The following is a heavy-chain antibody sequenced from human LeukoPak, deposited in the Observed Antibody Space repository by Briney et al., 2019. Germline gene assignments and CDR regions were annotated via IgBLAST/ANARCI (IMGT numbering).Heavy chain of an antibody. J-gene: IGHJ4*02. D-gene: IGHD5-18*01. V-gene: IGHV1-69*01. CDR3: ARDRGWAGYTYGFYY. CDR1: GGTFSSFA. Sequence: SVKVSCKASGGTFSSFAISCVRQAPGQGLELMGGSTPIFGTANYAQTFQGRVTITADESTSTAYMELSSLRSEDTAVYYCARDRGWAGYTYGFYYWGQGTLVTVSS. CDR2: STPIFGTA.